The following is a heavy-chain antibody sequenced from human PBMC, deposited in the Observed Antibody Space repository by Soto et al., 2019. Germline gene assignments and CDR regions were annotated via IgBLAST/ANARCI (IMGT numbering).Heavy chain of an antibody. Sequence: QIQLVQSGAEVKKPGASVNVSCKASGYTFSTYGINWVRQAHGQGLEWMGWISAYNGDTDYAQNFQGRVTMTTDPAPSTAYMELSSLRSYDTPVYYCARQALRISRGAPKCIDPWGQGTLVTVSS. CDR2: ISAYNGDT. CDR3: ARQALRISRGAPKCIDP. CDR1: GYTFSTYG. V-gene: IGHV1-18*01. J-gene: IGHJ5*02. D-gene: IGHD3-3*02.